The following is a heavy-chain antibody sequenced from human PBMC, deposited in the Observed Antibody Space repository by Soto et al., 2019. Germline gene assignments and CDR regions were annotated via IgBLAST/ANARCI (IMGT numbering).Heavy chain of an antibody. CDR3: ARDRGRGVECFGTCYSSYFDP. J-gene: IGHJ5*02. D-gene: IGHD2-15*01. Sequence: EVQLVESGGGLVQPGGSLRLSCAASGFTFSTYWMSWVRQAPGKGLEWVANIKEDGSAKSYVDSVKGRFTISRDNAKNSLYLQMNSLRAEDTAVYHSARDRGRGVECFGTCYSSYFDPWGQGTLVTVSS. CDR1: GFTFSTYW. V-gene: IGHV3-7*01. CDR2: IKEDGSAK.